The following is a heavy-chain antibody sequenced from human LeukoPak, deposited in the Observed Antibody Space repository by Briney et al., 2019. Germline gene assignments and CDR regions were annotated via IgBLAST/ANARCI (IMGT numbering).Heavy chain of an antibody. CDR2: INSDGSST. D-gene: IGHD3-3*01. J-gene: IGHJ6*02. Sequence: PGGSLRLSCAASGFMFSNYAMSWVRQAPGKGLVWVSRINSDGSSTSYADSVKGRFTISRDNAKNTLYLQMNSLRAEDTAVYYCARIYDFWSGYYTDTVPGGSYYGVDVWGQGTTVTVSS. CDR3: ARIYDFWSGYYTDTVPGGSYYGVDV. V-gene: IGHV3-74*01. CDR1: GFMFSNYA.